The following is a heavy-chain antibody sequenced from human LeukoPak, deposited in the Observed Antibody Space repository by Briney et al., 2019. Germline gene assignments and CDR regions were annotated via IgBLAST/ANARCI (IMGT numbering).Heavy chain of an antibody. Sequence: GGSLRLSCAASGFTFSNAWMSWVRQAPGKGLEWVGRIKSKTDGGTTDYAAPVKGRFTISRDDSKNTLYLQMNSLKTEDTAVYYCTTQAYYYGSGTLLMDVWGKGTTVTISS. CDR2: IKSKTDGGTT. J-gene: IGHJ6*04. CDR1: GFTFSNAW. D-gene: IGHD3-10*01. V-gene: IGHV3-15*01. CDR3: TTQAYYYGSGTLLMDV.